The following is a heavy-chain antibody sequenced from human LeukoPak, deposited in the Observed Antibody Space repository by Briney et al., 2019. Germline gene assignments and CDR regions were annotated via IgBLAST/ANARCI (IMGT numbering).Heavy chain of an antibody. CDR1: GGSLSSSSYY. V-gene: IGHV4-39*07. CDR2: IYYSGST. CDR3: ARDRLGYDSSGYYYGYFDY. D-gene: IGHD3-22*01. J-gene: IGHJ4*02. Sequence: SETLSLTCTVSGGSLSSSSYYWGWIRQSPGKGLEWIGSIYYSGSTYYNPSLKSRVTISVDTSKNQFSLKLSSVTAADTAVYYCARDRLGYDSSGYYYGYFDYWGQGTLVTVSS.